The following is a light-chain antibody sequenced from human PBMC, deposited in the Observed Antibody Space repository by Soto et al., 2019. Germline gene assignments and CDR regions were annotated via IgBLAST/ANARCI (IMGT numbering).Light chain of an antibody. V-gene: IGLV1-51*01. CDR3: GTWDSSLRVA. J-gene: IGLJ2*01. CDR1: SSNIGSNF. CDR2: DNN. Sequence: QAVLTQPPSVSAAPGQKVTISCSGSSSNIGSNFVSWYQQLPGAAPKLLIYDNNKRPSGIPDRFSGSKSGTSATLGIAGLQTGDEADYYCGTWDSSLRVAFGGGTKVTVL.